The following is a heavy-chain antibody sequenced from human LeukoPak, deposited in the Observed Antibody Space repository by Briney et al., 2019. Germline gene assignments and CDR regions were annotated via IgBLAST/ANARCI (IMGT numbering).Heavy chain of an antibody. D-gene: IGHD3-16*01. Sequence: GGSLRLSCAASGFTFSSYWMHWVRQAPGKGLVWVSRINTDGSTTTYADSVKGRFTISRDNAKNTLYLQMDSLRAEDRTVYYCARDLGACPDYGGQGTLVTVSS. J-gene: IGHJ4*02. CDR3: ARDLGACPDY. V-gene: IGHV3-74*01. CDR2: INTDGSTT. CDR1: GFTFSSYW.